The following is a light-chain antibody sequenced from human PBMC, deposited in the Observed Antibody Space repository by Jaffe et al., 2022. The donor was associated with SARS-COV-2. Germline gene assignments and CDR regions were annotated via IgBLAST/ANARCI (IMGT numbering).Light chain of an antibody. CDR2: KAS. J-gene: IGKJ1*01. V-gene: IGKV1-5*03. CDR3: QQYHIYWT. CDR1: QSIYSW. Sequence: DIQMTQSPSTLSASVGDRVTITCRASQSIYSWLAWYQQKPGTAPKLLIYKASNLESGVPSRFSGSGSGTEFTLTISSLQPDDFATYYCQQYHIYWTFGQGTKVEVK.